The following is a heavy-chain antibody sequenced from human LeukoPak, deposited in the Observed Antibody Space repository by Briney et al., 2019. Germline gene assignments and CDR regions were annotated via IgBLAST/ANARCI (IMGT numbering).Heavy chain of an antibody. CDR2: ISSSSSYI. CDR1: GFTFSSYS. Sequence: PGGSLRLSCAASGFTFSSYSVNWVRQAPGKGLEWVSSISSSSSYIYYADSVKGRFTISRDNAKNSLYLQMNSLRAEDTAVYYCGRDVLYCSSISCRRGAFDIWGQGTMVTVPS. J-gene: IGHJ3*02. CDR3: GRDVLYCSSISCRRGAFDI. V-gene: IGHV3-21*01. D-gene: IGHD2-2*01.